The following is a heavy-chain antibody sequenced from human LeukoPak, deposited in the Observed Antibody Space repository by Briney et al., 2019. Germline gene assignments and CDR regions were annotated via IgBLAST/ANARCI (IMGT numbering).Heavy chain of an antibody. Sequence: SVNLSCKVSGYTLTELSMHCVPHAPGKGLERMGGFYPEDGETIYEQKLQGRVTMTEDTSTDTAYMELSSLRSEDTAVYYCATGLGNYYDSNGYSGDYWGQGTLVTVSS. J-gene: IGHJ4*02. V-gene: IGHV1-24*01. CDR3: ATGLGNYYDSNGYSGDY. CDR1: GYTLTELS. D-gene: IGHD3-22*01. CDR2: FYPEDGET.